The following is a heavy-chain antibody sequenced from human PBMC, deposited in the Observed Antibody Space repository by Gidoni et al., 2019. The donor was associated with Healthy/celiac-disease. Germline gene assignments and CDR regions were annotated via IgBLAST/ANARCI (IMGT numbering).Heavy chain of an antibody. V-gene: IGHV3-49*04. Sequence: EVQLVESGGGLVQPGRSLGLSCTASGFTFGAHAVSWVRQAPGKGLEWEGFIRSKANGGTKEYAAYVKGRVTISIDDSKSIAYLQMNSLKTEDTAVYYCTRLEQLPVTTSLYYFDYWGQGTLVTVSS. CDR1: GFTFGAHA. D-gene: IGHD4-17*01. CDR2: IRSKANGGTK. J-gene: IGHJ4*02. CDR3: TRLEQLPVTTSLYYFDY.